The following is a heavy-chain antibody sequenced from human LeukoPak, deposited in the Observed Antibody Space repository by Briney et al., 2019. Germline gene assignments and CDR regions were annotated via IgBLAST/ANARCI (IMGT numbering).Heavy chain of an antibody. CDR2: ISGSGGST. CDR3: AKDGAVRIAAAGTGFDP. CDR1: GSTFSSYA. Sequence: GGSLRLSCAASGSTFSSYAMSWVRQAPGKGLEWVSAISGSGGSTYYADSVKGRFTISRDNSKNTLYLQMNSLRAEDTAVYYCAKDGAVRIAAAGTGFDPWGQGTLVTVSS. V-gene: IGHV3-23*01. D-gene: IGHD6-13*01. J-gene: IGHJ5*02.